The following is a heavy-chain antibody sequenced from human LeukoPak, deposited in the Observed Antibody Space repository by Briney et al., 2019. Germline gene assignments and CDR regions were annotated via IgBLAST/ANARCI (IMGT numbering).Heavy chain of an antibody. CDR1: GFTFSNSD. CDR3: ARELVRAFDI. J-gene: IGHJ3*02. Sequence: GGSLRLSCTASGFTFSNSDMNWVRQAPGKGLEWVSSISSGSIYIYYADSVKGRFTISRDNAKNSLYLQMSSLRAEDTAVYYCARELVRAFDIWGQGTMVTVSS. V-gene: IGHV3-21*01. CDR2: ISSGSIYI.